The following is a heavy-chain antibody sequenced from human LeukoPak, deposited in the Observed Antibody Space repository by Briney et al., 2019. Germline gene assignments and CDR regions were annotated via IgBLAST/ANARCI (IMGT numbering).Heavy chain of an antibody. V-gene: IGHV3-74*01. Sequence: GRSLRLSCAASGFTFSNYWMHWVRQAPGKGLMWVSRIKSDGSSTTYADSVKGRFTISRDNAKNTLYLQMNSLRAEDTAVYYCARVGASTGAFDIWGQGTMVTVSS. CDR1: GFTFSNYW. CDR3: ARVGASTGAFDI. D-gene: IGHD1-26*01. CDR2: IKSDGSST. J-gene: IGHJ3*02.